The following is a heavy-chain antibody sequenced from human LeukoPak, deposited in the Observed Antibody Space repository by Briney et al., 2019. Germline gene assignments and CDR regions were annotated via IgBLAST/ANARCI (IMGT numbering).Heavy chain of an antibody. J-gene: IGHJ3*01. Sequence: GGSLRLSCAASGFTFSPYAMHWVRQAPGKGLEYVSAISGNGGLIYYANSVKGRFTISRDNSKNTVYLQMGSLRAEDTAVYYCAKEMVVTSGVRAFEFWGQGTMVTVSS. D-gene: IGHD2-21*02. CDR3: AKEMVVTSGVRAFEF. CDR1: GFTFSPYA. V-gene: IGHV3-64*01. CDR2: ISGNGGLI.